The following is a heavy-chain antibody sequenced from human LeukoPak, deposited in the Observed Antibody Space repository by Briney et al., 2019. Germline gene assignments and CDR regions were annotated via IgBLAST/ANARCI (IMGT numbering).Heavy chain of an antibody. D-gene: IGHD3-10*01. CDR2: ISYDGSNK. V-gene: IGHV3-30*18. Sequence: HPGGSLRLSCAASGFTFSSYAMSWVRQAPGKGLEWVAVISYDGSNKYYADSVKGRFTISRDNSKNTLYLQMNSLRAEDTAVYYCAKEGVGITMVRGPKGFDYWGQGTLVTVSS. J-gene: IGHJ4*02. CDR3: AKEGVGITMVRGPKGFDY. CDR1: GFTFSSYA.